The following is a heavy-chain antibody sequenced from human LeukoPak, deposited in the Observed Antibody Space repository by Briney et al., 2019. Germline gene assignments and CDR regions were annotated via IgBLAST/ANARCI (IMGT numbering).Heavy chain of an antibody. D-gene: IGHD3-22*01. V-gene: IGHV4-59*07. Sequence: PSDTLSLTCNVSADSITSHYWNWIRQPPGKGLEWIGYIYYTGIIKYNPSLTSRVSMSVDTSKNQFFLKMKSVTAADTAVYHCARSVDYFDNTGPHMMFDYWGQGSLVTVSS. CDR3: ARSVDYFDNTGPHMMFDY. J-gene: IGHJ4*02. CDR1: ADSITSHY. CDR2: IYYTGII.